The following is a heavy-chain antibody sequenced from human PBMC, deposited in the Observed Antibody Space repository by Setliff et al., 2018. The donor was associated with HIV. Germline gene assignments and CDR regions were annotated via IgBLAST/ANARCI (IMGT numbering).Heavy chain of an antibody. CDR3: AREGARHYGSGRYHSWCEP. CDR2: IYYSGST. CDR1: GGSLSSGNYY. J-gene: IGHJ5*02. D-gene: IGHD3-10*01. Sequence: SETLSLTCTVSGGSLSSGNYYWSWIRQHPGKGLEWIGYIYYSGSTYYNPSLKSRVTMSVDPSKNQFSLNLSSVTAADTAVNYCAREGARHYGSGRYHSWCEPRGQGNQVTVSS. V-gene: IGHV4-31*03.